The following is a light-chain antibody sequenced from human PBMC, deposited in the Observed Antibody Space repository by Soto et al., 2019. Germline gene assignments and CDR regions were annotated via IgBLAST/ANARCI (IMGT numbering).Light chain of an antibody. CDR1: SSDVGGYNY. CDR3: SSYTTSNTRQIV. V-gene: IGLV2-14*03. CDR2: DVT. J-gene: IGLJ1*01. Sequence: QSVLNQPASVSGAPGQSITISCTGTSSDVGGYNYVSWYQHHPGKAPKLIIYDVTNRPSGVSNPFSGSKSGNTASLTISGLQPEDEADYYCSSYTTSNTRQIVFGTGTKVIVL.